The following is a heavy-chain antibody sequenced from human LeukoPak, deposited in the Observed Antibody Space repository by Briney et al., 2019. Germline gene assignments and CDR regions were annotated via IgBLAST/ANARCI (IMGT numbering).Heavy chain of an antibody. D-gene: IGHD3-3*01. CDR3: ARDLESGFTTAGSAFDI. Sequence: GASVRVSCKASGYTFTSYGISWVRQAPGQGLEWMGWISAYNGNTNYAQKLQGRVTMTTDTSTSTAYMELRSLRSDDTAVYYCARDLESGFTTAGSAFDIWGQGTMVTVSS. CDR2: ISAYNGNT. V-gene: IGHV1-18*01. J-gene: IGHJ3*02. CDR1: GYTFTSYG.